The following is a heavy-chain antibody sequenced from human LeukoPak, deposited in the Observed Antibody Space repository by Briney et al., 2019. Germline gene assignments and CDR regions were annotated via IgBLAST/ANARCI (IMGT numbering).Heavy chain of an antibody. Sequence: SVKVSCKASGGTFSSYAISWVRQAPGQGLEWMGGIIPIFGTANYAQKFQGRVTITADESTSTAYMELSSLRSEDTAVYYCATPFRYQRSYYYYGMDVWGQGTTVTVPS. V-gene: IGHV1-69*13. CDR1: GGTFSSYA. CDR2: IIPIFGTA. D-gene: IGHD2-2*01. CDR3: ATPFRYQRSYYYYGMDV. J-gene: IGHJ6*02.